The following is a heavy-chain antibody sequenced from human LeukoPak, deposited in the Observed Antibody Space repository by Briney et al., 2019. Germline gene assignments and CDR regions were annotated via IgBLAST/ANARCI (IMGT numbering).Heavy chain of an antibody. D-gene: IGHD2-15*01. CDR2: IYYSGST. CDR3: AREKHDIVVVVAATLFDY. V-gene: IGHV4-39*07. CDR1: GGSISSSSYY. Sequence: SETLSLTCTVSGGSISSSSYYWGWLRQPPGKGLEWIVSIYYSGSTYYNPSLKSRVTISVDTSKNQFSLKLSSVTAADTAVYYCAREKHDIVVVVAATLFDYWGQGTLVTVSS. J-gene: IGHJ4*02.